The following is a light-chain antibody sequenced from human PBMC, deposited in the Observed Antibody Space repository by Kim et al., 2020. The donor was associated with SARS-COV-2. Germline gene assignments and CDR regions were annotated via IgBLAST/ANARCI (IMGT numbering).Light chain of an antibody. V-gene: IGLV3-19*01. J-gene: IGLJ2*01. CDR2: GKN. CDR1: SLRSYY. CDR3: NSRDSSVNHRHVV. Sequence: SSELTQDPAVSVALGQTVRITCQGDSLRSYYASWYQQKPGQAPVLVIYGKNNRPSGIPDRFSGSSSGNTASLTITGAQAEDEADYYCNSRDSSVNHRHVV.